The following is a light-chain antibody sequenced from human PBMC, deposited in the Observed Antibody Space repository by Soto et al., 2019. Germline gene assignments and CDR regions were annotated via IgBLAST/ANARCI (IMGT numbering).Light chain of an antibody. CDR1: QSISSW. CDR2: DAS. V-gene: IGKV1-5*01. CDR3: QQYNSYWT. J-gene: IGKJ1*01. Sequence: DIQMTQSPSTLSASVGDRVTITCRASQSISSWLAWYQQKPGKAPKLLIYDASSLESGVPSRFSGRGSGTEFTLTISSLQPDDFATYYCQQYNSYWTFGQWPTVDI.